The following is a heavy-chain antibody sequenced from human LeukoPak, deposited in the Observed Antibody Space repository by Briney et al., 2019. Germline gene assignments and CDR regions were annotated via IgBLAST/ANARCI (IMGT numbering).Heavy chain of an antibody. J-gene: IGHJ6*03. CDR2: ISGSGGST. Sequence: GGSLRLSCAASGFTFSSYAMTWVRQAPGKGLEWVSAISGSGGSTYYADSVKGRFTISRDNSKNTLYLQMNSLRAEDTAVYYCAKAFGADYYYYMDVWGKGTTVTVSS. D-gene: IGHD1-26*01. CDR3: AKAFGADYYYYMDV. CDR1: GFTFSSYA. V-gene: IGHV3-23*01.